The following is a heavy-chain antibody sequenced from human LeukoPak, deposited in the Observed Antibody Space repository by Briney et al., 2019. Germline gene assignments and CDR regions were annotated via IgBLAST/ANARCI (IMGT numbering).Heavy chain of an antibody. CDR2: MNPNSGNT. Sequence: ASVKVSCKASGYTFTSYDINWVRQATGQGLEWMGWMNPNSGNTGYAQKFQDRVTITRNTSISTAYMELSSLRSEDTAVYYCATTPGDIVAPQAAAGPDYWGQGTLVTVSS. V-gene: IGHV1-8*03. CDR3: ATTPGDIVAPQAAAGPDY. CDR1: GYTFTSYD. D-gene: IGHD5-12*01. J-gene: IGHJ4*02.